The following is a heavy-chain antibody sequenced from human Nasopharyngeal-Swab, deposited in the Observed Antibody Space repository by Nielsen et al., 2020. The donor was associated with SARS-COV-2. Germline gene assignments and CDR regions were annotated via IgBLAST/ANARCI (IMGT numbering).Heavy chain of an antibody. J-gene: IGHJ5*02. CDR1: GYSFANHW. CDR3: ARRAARDGYNYEVDP. CDR2: IYPGNSDT. D-gene: IGHD5-24*01. V-gene: IGHV5-51*01. Sequence: GESLKISCIGFGYSFANHWIGWVRQKPGKGLEWMGSIYPGNSDTRYSPAFHGRVIISADKSINAAYLQWTSLRASDTAVYYCARRAARDGYNYEVDPWGQGTLATVSS.